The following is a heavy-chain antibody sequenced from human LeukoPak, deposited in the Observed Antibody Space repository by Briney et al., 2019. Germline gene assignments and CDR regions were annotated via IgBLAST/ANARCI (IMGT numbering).Heavy chain of an antibody. Sequence: ASVKVSCKASGYTFTDCYIHWVRQAPGQGLEWMGWINPNSGGTNYAQKFQGRVTMTRDSSISTAYMELSRLSSDDTAVYYCAKDLTPALTMIVVVNPPAFDYWGQGTLVTVSS. CDR1: GYTFTDCY. CDR2: INPNSGGT. D-gene: IGHD3-22*01. CDR3: AKDLTPALTMIVVVNPPAFDY. V-gene: IGHV1-2*02. J-gene: IGHJ4*02.